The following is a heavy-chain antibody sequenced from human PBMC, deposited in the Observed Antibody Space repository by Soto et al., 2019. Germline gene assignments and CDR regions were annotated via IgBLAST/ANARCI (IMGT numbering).Heavy chain of an antibody. V-gene: IGHV5-51*01. CDR1: GYSFTSYW. J-gene: IGHJ6*02. D-gene: IGHD3-10*01. CDR3: ARTSMVRGGYYYYYGMDV. Sequence: GESLKISCKDSGYSFTSYWIGWVRQMPGKGLEWMGIIYPGDSDTRYSPSFQGQVTISADKSISTAYLQWSSLKASDTAMYYCARTSMVRGGYYYYYGMDVWGQGTTVTVSS. CDR2: IYPGDSDT.